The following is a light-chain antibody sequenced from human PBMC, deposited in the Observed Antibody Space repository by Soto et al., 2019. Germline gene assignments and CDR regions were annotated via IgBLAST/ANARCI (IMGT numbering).Light chain of an antibody. J-gene: IGKJ4*01. V-gene: IGKV3-20*01. CDR3: QQYCCSLLS. Sequence: EIMVTQSPGTPFFSSGEGAPLSCRASQSVSNNFVAWYQQRPGKAPRLLIYGSSSRASGIPDRFSGSGSGTDFTLTISRLEPEDFAVYYCQQYCCSLLSFGGGTKVDIK. CDR1: QSVSNNF. CDR2: GSS.